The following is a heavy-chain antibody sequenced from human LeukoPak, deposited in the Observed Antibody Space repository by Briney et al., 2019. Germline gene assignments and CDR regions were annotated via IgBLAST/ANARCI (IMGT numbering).Heavy chain of an antibody. CDR3: AKVTYYDSSGYYSHYYYYYMDV. D-gene: IGHD3-22*01. CDR1: GFTFSNYW. V-gene: IGHV3-74*01. CDR2: INSDGINT. Sequence: PGGSLRLSCAASGFTFSNYWMHWVRQAPGKGLVWVSRINSDGINTSYADSVKGRFTISRDNSKNTLYLQMNSLRAEDTAVYYCAKVTYYDSSGYYSHYYYYYMDVWGKGTTVTVSS. J-gene: IGHJ6*03.